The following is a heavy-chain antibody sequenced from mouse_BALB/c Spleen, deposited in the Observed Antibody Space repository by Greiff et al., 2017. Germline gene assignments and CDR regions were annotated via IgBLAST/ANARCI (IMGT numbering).Heavy chain of an antibody. V-gene: IGHV1-80*01. CDR3: ARSLLRLPLFAY. D-gene: IGHD1-2*01. J-gene: IGHJ3*01. CDR2: IYPGDGDT. CDR1: GYAFSSYW. Sequence: VKLQESGAELVRPGSSVKISCKASGYAFSSYWMNWVKQRPGQGLEWIGQIYPGDGDTNYNGKFKGKATLTADKSSSTAYMQLSSLTSEDSAVYFCARSLLRLPLFAYWGQGTLVTVSA.